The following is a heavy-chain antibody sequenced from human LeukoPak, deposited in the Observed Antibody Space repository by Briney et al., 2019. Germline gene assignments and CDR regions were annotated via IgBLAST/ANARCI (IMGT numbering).Heavy chain of an antibody. CDR2: IYSSGTT. Sequence: SETLCLTCTVSGDSIGSYYWSWIRQSAGKGLEWIGRIYSSGTTDYNPSLKSRVTMSVDTSKNQFSLKLSSVTAADTAVYYCARGRRYYDILTGYYPYHDYFDYWGQGTLVTVSS. CDR3: ARGRRYYDILTGYYPYHDYFDY. D-gene: IGHD3-9*01. J-gene: IGHJ4*02. V-gene: IGHV4-4*07. CDR1: GDSIGSYY.